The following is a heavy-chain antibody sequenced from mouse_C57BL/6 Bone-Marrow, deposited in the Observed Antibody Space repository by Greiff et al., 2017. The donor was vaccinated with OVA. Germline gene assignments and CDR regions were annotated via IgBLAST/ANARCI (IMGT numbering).Heavy chain of an antibody. D-gene: IGHD1-3*01. V-gene: IGHV1-82*01. J-gene: IGHJ2*01. CDR3: ARELTKKGCDYFDY. Sequence: QVQLQQSGPELVKPGASMKISCKASGYAFSSSWMNWVKQRPGKGLEWIGRIYPGDGDTNYNGKFKGKATLTADKSSSTAYMQLSSLTSEDSAVYFCARELTKKGCDYFDYWGQGTTLTVSS. CDR2: IYPGDGDT. CDR1: GYAFSSSW.